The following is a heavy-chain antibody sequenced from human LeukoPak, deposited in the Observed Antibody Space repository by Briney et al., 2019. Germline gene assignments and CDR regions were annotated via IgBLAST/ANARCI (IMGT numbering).Heavy chain of an antibody. D-gene: IGHD3-10*01. V-gene: IGHV3-23*01. J-gene: IGHJ4*02. CDR2: INGGDYST. Sequence: GGSLRHSCAASGFTFRTSAMSWVRQAPAKGLQWVSSINGGDYSTYYADSVKGRFTISRDSSKNILYLQMNSLRTDDTAMYYCATANPTPRGINFDSWGQGTLVTVSS. CDR3: ATANPTPRGINFDS. CDR1: GFTFRTSA.